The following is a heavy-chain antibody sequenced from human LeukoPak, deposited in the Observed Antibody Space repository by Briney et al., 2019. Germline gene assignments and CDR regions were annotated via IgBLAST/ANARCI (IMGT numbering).Heavy chain of an antibody. J-gene: IGHJ6*03. CDR1: GFTFSTYG. Sequence: GGSLRLSCAASGFTFSTYGMHWVRQAPGKGLEWVSFIRYVGINKYYADSVKGRFTISRDNAKNSLYLQMNSLRAEDTAVYYCARDRGWGMDVWGKGTTVTISS. CDR2: IRYVGINK. D-gene: IGHD5-12*01. V-gene: IGHV3-30*02. CDR3: ARDRGWGMDV.